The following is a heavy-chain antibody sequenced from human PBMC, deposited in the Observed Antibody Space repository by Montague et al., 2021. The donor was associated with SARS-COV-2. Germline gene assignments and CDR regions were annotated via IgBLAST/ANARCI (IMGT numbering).Heavy chain of an antibody. Sequence: SETLSLTCAVYGGSFSGYYWSWIRQPPGKGLEWIGEINHSGSTNYNPSLKSRVTISVDTSKNQFSLKLSPVTAADTAVYYCARGDIGVVPAAHGIAFYYYYYMDVWGKGTTVTVSS. V-gene: IGHV4-34*01. D-gene: IGHD2-2*01. J-gene: IGHJ6*03. CDR3: ARGDIGVVPAAHGIAFYYYYYMDV. CDR2: INHSGST. CDR1: GGSFSGYY.